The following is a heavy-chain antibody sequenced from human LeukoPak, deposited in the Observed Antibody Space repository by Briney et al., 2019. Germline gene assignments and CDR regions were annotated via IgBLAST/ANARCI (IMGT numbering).Heavy chain of an antibody. CDR3: ARGKWELRLGMDV. V-gene: IGHV4-59*01. D-gene: IGHD1-26*01. Sequence: PSETLCLTCTVSGGSISSYYWSWIRQPPGKGLEWICYIYYSGSTNYNPSLKSRVTISVDTTKNQFSLKLSSVNAADTAVYYCARGKWELRLGMDVWGQGTTATVSS. CDR2: IYYSGST. CDR1: GGSISSYY. J-gene: IGHJ6*02.